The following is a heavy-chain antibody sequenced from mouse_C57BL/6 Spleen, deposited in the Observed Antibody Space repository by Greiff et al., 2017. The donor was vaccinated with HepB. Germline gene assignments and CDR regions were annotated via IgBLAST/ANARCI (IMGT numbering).Heavy chain of an antibody. CDR1: GYTFTSYW. CDR2: ISPGSGST. V-gene: IGHV1-55*01. CDR3: ARKGYYDYPFGY. J-gene: IGHJ3*01. D-gene: IGHD2-4*01. Sequence: QVQLQQPGAELVKPGASVKMSCKASGYTFTSYWITWVKQRPGQGLEWIGAISPGSGSTNYNEKFKSKATLTVDKSSSTAYMQLSSLTSDDSAVYYCARKGYYDYPFGYWGQGILVAVS.